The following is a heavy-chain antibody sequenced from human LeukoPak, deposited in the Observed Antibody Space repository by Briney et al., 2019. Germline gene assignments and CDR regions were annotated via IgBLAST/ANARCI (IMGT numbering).Heavy chain of an antibody. CDR3: ARLLRPGGRKGDAFDI. V-gene: IGHV4-59*08. D-gene: IGHD1-26*01. J-gene: IGHJ3*02. CDR1: GGSISGHH. Sequence: KPSQTLSLTCTVSGGSISGHHWTWIRQPPGTGLEWIGYSYDSGDFNYNPSLKSRVTIWMDMSNNQFSLTMSSVTAADTAMYYCARLLRPGGRKGDAFDIWGQGTLVTVSS. CDR2: SYDSGDF.